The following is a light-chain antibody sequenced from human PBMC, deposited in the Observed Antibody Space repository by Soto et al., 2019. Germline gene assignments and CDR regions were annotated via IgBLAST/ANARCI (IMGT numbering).Light chain of an antibody. V-gene: IGLV2-14*01. J-gene: IGLJ3*02. CDR2: EVS. CDR1: SSDVGAYNY. Sequence: QSVLTQPASVSGSPGQSITISCTGSSSDVGAYNYVSWYRQYPGKAPQVIIYEVSDRPSGISNRFSGSKSGNTTSLTISGLQAEDEADYYCSSYASDITHVFGGGTKVT. CDR3: SSYASDITHV.